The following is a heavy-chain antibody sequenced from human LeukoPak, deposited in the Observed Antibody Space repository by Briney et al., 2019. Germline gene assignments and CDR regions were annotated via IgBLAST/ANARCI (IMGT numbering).Heavy chain of an antibody. D-gene: IGHD3-9*01. CDR3: ARKILLDGSYFDY. V-gene: IGHV4-39*07. CDR2: IDYSGTT. J-gene: IGHJ4*02. CDR1: GGSISSISYY. Sequence: PSETLSLTCLVSGGSISSISYYWGCIRQPPGKGLEWIGSIDYSGTTYYNPSLKSRVTISVDTSKNQFSLKLRSVYAADTAVYYCARKILLDGSYFDYWGQGSLVTVSS.